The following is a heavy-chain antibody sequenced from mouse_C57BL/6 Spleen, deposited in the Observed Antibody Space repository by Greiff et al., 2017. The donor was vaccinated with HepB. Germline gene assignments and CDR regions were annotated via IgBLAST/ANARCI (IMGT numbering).Heavy chain of an antibody. CDR2: IDPSDSYT. V-gene: IGHV1-59*01. CDR3: ARSQIYYGNLSYAMDY. Sequence: QVQLKQPGAELVRPGTSVKLSCKASGYTFTSYWMHWVKQRPGQGLEWIGVIDPSDSYTNYNQKFKGKATLTVDTSSSTAYMQLSSLTSEDSAVYYCARSQIYYGNLSYAMDYWGQGTSVTVSS. J-gene: IGHJ4*01. D-gene: IGHD2-1*01. CDR1: GYTFTSYW.